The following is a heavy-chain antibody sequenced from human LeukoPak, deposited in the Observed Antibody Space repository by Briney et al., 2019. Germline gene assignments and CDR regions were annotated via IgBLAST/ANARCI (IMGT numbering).Heavy chain of an antibody. V-gene: IGHV1-2*02. Sequence: ASVKVSCKASGYTFTGYYMHWVRQAPGQGLEWMGWINPNSGGTNYAQKFQGRVTMTRGTSISTAYMELSRLRSDDTAVYYCARTYYYDSSGYLNGPNDAFDIWGQGTMVTVSS. CDR3: ARTYYYDSSGYLNGPNDAFDI. J-gene: IGHJ3*02. CDR2: INPNSGGT. D-gene: IGHD3-22*01. CDR1: GYTFTGYY.